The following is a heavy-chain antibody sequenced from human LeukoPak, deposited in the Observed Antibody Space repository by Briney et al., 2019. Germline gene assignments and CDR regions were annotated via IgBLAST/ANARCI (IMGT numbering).Heavy chain of an antibody. Sequence: SETLSLTCTVSGGSISSGGYFWSWIRQHPGKGLERIGYIYYSGSTYYNPSLKSRVTISVDTSKNQFSLKLSSVTAADTAVYYCARGHNYDYVWGSYRYKVDWFDPWGQGTLVTVSS. CDR2: IYYSGST. CDR3: ARGHNYDYVWGSYRYKVDWFDP. CDR1: GGSISSGGYF. V-gene: IGHV4-31*03. D-gene: IGHD3-16*02. J-gene: IGHJ5*02.